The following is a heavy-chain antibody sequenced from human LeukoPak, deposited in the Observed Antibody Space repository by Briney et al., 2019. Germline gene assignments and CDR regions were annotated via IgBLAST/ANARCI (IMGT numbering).Heavy chain of an antibody. Sequence: ASVKVSCKVSGYTFTSYGISWVRQAPGQGLEWMGGIIPIFGTANYAQKFQGRVTITADESTSTAYMELSSLRSEDTAVYYCAHSTSYYGRVDVWGQGTLVTVSS. D-gene: IGHD3-10*01. CDR2: IIPIFGTA. J-gene: IGHJ4*02. CDR1: GYTFTSYG. CDR3: AHSTSYYGRVDV. V-gene: IGHV1-69*13.